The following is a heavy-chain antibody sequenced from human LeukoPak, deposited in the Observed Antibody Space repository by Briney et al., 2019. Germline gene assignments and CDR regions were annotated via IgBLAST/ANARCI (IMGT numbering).Heavy chain of an antibody. Sequence: GESLKISCKGSGYSFTSYWIGWVRQMPGKGLEWMGIIYPGDSGTRYSPSFQGQVTISADKSISTAYLQWSSLKASDTAMYYCARRAPGYCSSTSCPAWYFDLWGRGTLVTVSS. CDR3: ARRAPGYCSSTSCPAWYFDL. CDR2: IYPGDSGT. V-gene: IGHV5-51*01. D-gene: IGHD2-2*01. J-gene: IGHJ2*01. CDR1: GYSFTSYW.